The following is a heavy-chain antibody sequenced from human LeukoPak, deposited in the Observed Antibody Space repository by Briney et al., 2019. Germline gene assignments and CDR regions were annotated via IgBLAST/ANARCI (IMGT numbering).Heavy chain of an antibody. CDR2: INSADNVE. CDR1: GFSLRSSE. D-gene: IGHD2-8*01. V-gene: IGHV3-48*03. Sequence: GGSLRLSCAASGFSLRSSEMNWVRQAPGKGPEWVAHINSADNVEYYTDSVRGRFTMSRDNAKDLLYLQMNSLRDEDTAVYYCARDTVNGPFVISLDLWGQGVLVTVSS. CDR3: ARDTVNGPFVISLDL. J-gene: IGHJ5*02.